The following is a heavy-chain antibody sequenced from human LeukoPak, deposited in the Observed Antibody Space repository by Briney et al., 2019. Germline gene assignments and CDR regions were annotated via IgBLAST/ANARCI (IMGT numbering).Heavy chain of an antibody. CDR3: ARVWRQQLVFDY. CDR1: GFTFSSYS. CDR2: ISSSSSYI. J-gene: IGHJ4*02. D-gene: IGHD6-13*01. Sequence: GGSLRLSCAASGFTFSSYSMNWVRQAPGKGLEWVSSISSSSSYIYYADSVKGRFTISRDNAKNSLYLQMNSLRAEDTAVYYCARVWRQQLVFDYWGQGTLVTVSS. V-gene: IGHV3-21*04.